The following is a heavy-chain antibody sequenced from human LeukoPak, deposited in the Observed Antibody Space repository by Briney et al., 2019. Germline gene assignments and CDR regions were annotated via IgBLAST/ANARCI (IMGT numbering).Heavy chain of an antibody. J-gene: IGHJ4*02. D-gene: IGHD3-22*01. CDR3: AKLDYYDTH. Sequence: GGSLRLSCAASGFTFSSYAMSWVRQAPGKGLEWVSSITGSSASTYYADSVKGRFTISRDNSKNNLYLQMNSLRAEDMAVYFCAKLDYYDTHWGQGTLVTVSS. V-gene: IGHV3-23*01. CDR2: ITGSSAST. CDR1: GFTFSSYA.